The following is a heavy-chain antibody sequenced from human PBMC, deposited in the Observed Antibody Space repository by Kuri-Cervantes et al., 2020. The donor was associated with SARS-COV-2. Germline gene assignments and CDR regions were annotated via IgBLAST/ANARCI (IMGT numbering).Heavy chain of an antibody. Sequence: SETLSLTCTVSGGSISSSSYYWGWIRQPPGKGLEWIGYIYYSGSTNYNPSLKSRVTISVDTSKNQFSLKLSSVTAADTAVYYCARASGMYYYGSGSYYNLVSWFDPWGQGTLVTVSS. CDR1: GGSISSSSYY. J-gene: IGHJ5*02. CDR2: IYYSGST. D-gene: IGHD3-10*01. V-gene: IGHV4-61*05. CDR3: ARASGMYYYGSGSYYNLVSWFDP.